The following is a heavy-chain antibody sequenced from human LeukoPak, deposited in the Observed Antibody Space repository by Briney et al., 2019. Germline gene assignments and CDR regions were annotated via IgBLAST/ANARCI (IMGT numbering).Heavy chain of an antibody. Sequence: HGESLKISCKGSGYSFTSYWISWVRQMPGKGLEWMGRIDPSDSYTNYSPSFQGHVTISADKSISTAYLQWSSLKASDTAMYYCARHTYYYDSSGYPYWGQGTLVTVSS. CDR2: IDPSDSYT. CDR3: ARHTYYYDSSGYPY. D-gene: IGHD3-22*01. J-gene: IGHJ4*02. V-gene: IGHV5-10-1*01. CDR1: GYSFTSYW.